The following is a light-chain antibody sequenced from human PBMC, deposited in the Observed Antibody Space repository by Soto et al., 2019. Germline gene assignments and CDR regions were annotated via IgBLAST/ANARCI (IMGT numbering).Light chain of an antibody. Sequence: EIVMTQSPATLSVSPGERATLSCRASQSVSSNLAWYQQKPGQAPRLLMYGASTRATGIPARFSGSGSGTEFTLTISSLQSEDFAVHFCQQYYNWPPYTFGQGTKLEIK. V-gene: IGKV3-15*01. CDR2: GAS. CDR1: QSVSSN. CDR3: QQYYNWPPYT. J-gene: IGKJ2*01.